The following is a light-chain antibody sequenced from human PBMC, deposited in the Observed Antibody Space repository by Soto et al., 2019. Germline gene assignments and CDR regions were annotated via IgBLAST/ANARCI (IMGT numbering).Light chain of an antibody. CDR1: QGISTY. Sequence: DIQMTQSPSSVSASIGDRVSITCRASQGISTYLGWYQQKPGKAPKLLIYAASSLQTGVPSRFSGSGSGTDFTLTISGLQPEDFGTYYCQQAISFPITFGQGTRLE. CDR3: QQAISFPIT. J-gene: IGKJ5*01. CDR2: AAS. V-gene: IGKV1-12*01.